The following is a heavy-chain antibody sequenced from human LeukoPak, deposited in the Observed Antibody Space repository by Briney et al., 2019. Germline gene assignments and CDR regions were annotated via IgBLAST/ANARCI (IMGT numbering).Heavy chain of an antibody. CDR3: ASGWGSIVAY. D-gene: IGHD1-26*01. CDR1: GFTSSSYE. Sequence: PGRSLRPSCAVSGFTSSSYEMNWVRRVAGKVLEWVSYISRSGSPTYYADSVKGRFTISKDNAKTSLYQQRNRLRAEDTAVYDCASGWGSIVAYWGQGTLVTVSS. V-gene: IGHV3-48*03. CDR2: ISRSGSPT. J-gene: IGHJ4*02.